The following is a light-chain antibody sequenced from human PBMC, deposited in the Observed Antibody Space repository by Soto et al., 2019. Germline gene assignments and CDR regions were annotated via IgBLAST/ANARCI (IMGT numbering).Light chain of an antibody. CDR2: GAS. CDR1: QSVISTY. Sequence: EIVLTQSPGTLSLSPGERATLSCRSSQSVISTYLAWYQQKPGQAPRLIIYGASSRATGIPDRFSGSGSGTDFTLTISRLEPEDVAVYYCQQYGSSPITLGQGTRLEIK. CDR3: QQYGSSPIT. V-gene: IGKV3-20*01. J-gene: IGKJ5*01.